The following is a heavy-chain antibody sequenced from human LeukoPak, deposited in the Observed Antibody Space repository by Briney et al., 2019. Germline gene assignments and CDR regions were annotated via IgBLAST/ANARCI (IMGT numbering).Heavy chain of an antibody. V-gene: IGHV3-21*01. D-gene: IGHD3-22*01. CDR2: ISSSSSYI. Sequence: GGSLRLSCAASGFTFSSYSMNWVRQAPGKGLEWVLSISSSSSYIYYADSVKGRFTISRDNAKNSLYLQMNSLRAEDTAVYYCARDHDYYDSSGNFDYWGQGTLVTVSS. CDR1: GFTFSSYS. CDR3: ARDHDYYDSSGNFDY. J-gene: IGHJ4*02.